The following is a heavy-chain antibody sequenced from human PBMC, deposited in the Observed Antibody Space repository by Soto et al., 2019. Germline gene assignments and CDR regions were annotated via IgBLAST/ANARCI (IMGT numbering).Heavy chain of an antibody. CDR3: ARTPAYVDIVATIDY. CDR1: GYTFTSYG. V-gene: IGHV1-18*01. D-gene: IGHD5-12*01. CDR2: ISAYNGNT. J-gene: IGHJ4*02. Sequence: ASVKVSCKASGYTFTSYGISWVRQAPGQGLEWMGWISAYNGNTNYAQKLQGRVTMTTDTSTSTAYMELRSLRSDDTAVYYCARTPAYVDIVATIDYWGQGTLVTVSS.